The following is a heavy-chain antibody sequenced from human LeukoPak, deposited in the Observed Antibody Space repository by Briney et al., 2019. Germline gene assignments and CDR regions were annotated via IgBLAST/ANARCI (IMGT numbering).Heavy chain of an antibody. Sequence: PGGSLRLSCAASGFTFSSYAMSWVRQAPGKGLEWVSAISGSGGSTYYADSVKGRFTISRDNSKNTLYLQMNSLRAEDTAVYYCAKVKTGPIRPKADFDYWGQGTLVTVSS. J-gene: IGHJ4*02. CDR1: GFTFSSYA. V-gene: IGHV3-23*01. D-gene: IGHD1-7*01. CDR3: AKVKTGPIRPKADFDY. CDR2: ISGSGGST.